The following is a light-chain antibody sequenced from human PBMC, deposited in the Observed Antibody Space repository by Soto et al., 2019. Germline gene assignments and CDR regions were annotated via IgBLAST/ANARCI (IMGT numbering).Light chain of an antibody. CDR1: SSDVGGYNR. CDR2: EVT. Sequence: QSVLTQPASVTGSPGQSITISCTGTSSDVGGYNRVSWYQQYPGTAPKLMIYEVTNRPSGVSDRFSGSKSGNTASLTISGLQPEDEADYYCSSYTIRSSWVFGGGTQLTVL. CDR3: SSYTIRSSWV. V-gene: IGLV2-14*01. J-gene: IGLJ3*02.